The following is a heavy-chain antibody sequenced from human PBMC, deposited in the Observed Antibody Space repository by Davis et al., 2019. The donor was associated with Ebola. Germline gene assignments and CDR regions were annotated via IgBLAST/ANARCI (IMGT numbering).Heavy chain of an antibody. CDR1: GFTFSSYS. CDR2: ISSSSSTI. D-gene: IGHD3-10*01. CDR3: AMKTYGSGSYGKGVYFDY. Sequence: PGGSLRLSCAASGFTFSSYSMNWVRQAPGKGLEWVSYISSSSSTIYYADSVKGRFTISRDNAKNSLYLQMNSLRAEDTAVYYCAMKTYGSGSYGKGVYFDYWGQGTLVTVSS. J-gene: IGHJ4*02. V-gene: IGHV3-48*01.